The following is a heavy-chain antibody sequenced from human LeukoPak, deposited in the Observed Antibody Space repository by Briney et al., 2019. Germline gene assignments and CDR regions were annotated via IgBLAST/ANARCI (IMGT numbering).Heavy chain of an antibody. CDR3: ARGGSGSDAFDI. J-gene: IGHJ3*02. V-gene: IGHV3-20*04. CDR1: GFTFDDYG. D-gene: IGHD1-26*01. Sequence: GGSLRLSCAASGFTFDDYGMSWVRHAPGKGLEWVSGINWNGGSTGYADSVKGRFTISRDNAKNSLYLQMNSLRAEDTALYYCARGGSGSDAFDIWGQGTMVTVSS. CDR2: INWNGGST.